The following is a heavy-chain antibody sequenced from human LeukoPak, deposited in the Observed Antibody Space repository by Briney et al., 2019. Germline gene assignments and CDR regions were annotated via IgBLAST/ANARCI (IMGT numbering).Heavy chain of an antibody. CDR1: GYTFTSYD. CDR3: ARENYDFWSGYLLMDV. D-gene: IGHD3-3*01. J-gene: IGHJ6*02. CDR2: MNPNSGNT. Sequence: GASVKVSCKASGYTFTSYDINWVRQATGQGLAWMGWMNPNSGNTGYAQKFQGRVTMTRNTSISTAYMELSSLRSEDTAVYYCARENYDFWSGYLLMDVWGQGTTVTVSS. V-gene: IGHV1-8*01.